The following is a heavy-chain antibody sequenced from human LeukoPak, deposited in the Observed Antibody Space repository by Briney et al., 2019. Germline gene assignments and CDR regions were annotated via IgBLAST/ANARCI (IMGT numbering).Heavy chain of an antibody. V-gene: IGHV3-43*02. CDR3: ARAANTATGTPTLAIDY. J-gene: IGHJ4*02. D-gene: IGHD6-13*01. CDR1: GFTFDDYA. CDR2: ISGDGGST. Sequence: GGSLRLSCAASGFTFDDYAMHWVRQAPGKGLEWVSLISGDGGSTYYADSVQGRFTISRDDAKNSLYLQITSLRAEDTAVYFCARAANTATGTPTLAIDYWGQGTLVTVSS.